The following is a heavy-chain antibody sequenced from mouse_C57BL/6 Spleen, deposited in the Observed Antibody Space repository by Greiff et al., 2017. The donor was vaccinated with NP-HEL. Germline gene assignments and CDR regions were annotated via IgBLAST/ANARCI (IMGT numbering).Heavy chain of an antibody. Sequence: QVQLQQSGPGLVAPSQSLSITCTVSGFSLTSYGVDWVRQSPGKGLEWLGVIWGVGSTNYNSALKSRLSISKDNSKSQVFLKMNSLQTDDTAMYYCARLRQGAMDYWGQGTSVTVSS. V-gene: IGHV2-6*01. CDR2: IWGVGST. D-gene: IGHD2-4*01. CDR1: GFSLTSYG. J-gene: IGHJ4*01. CDR3: ARLRQGAMDY.